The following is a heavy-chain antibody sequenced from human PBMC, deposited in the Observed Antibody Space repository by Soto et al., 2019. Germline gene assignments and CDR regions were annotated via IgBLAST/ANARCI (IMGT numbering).Heavy chain of an antibody. V-gene: IGHV3-9*01. Sequence: EVQLVESGGGLVQPGRSLRLSCAASGFTFDDYAMHWVRQAPGKGLEWVSGISWNSGSIGYADSVKGRFTISRDNAKNSLYLQMNSLRAEDTALYYCAKGQVDYYDSSGYWTMDLDYWGQGTLVTVSS. J-gene: IGHJ4*02. CDR3: AKGQVDYYDSSGYWTMDLDY. D-gene: IGHD3-22*01. CDR1: GFTFDDYA. CDR2: ISWNSGSI.